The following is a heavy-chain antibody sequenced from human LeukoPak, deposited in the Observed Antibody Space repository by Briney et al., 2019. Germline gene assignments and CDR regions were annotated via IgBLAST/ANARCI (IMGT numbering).Heavy chain of an antibody. D-gene: IGHD3-3*01. Sequence: PGGSLRLSCAASGFSFSAYGVHWVRQAPGKGLEWVAVIWYDGSSKDYADSVKGRFTLSRDNSKNTLYLQMNSLTVKDTAVYYCARAGRRDFWSGYLFDYWGQGTLVTVSS. CDR2: IWYDGSSK. V-gene: IGHV3-33*01. CDR1: GFSFSAYG. CDR3: ARAGRRDFWSGYLFDY. J-gene: IGHJ4*02.